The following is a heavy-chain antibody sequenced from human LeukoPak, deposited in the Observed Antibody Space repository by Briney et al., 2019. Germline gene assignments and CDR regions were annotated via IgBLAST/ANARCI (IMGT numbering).Heavy chain of an antibody. J-gene: IGHJ3*02. V-gene: IGHV4-61*08. CDR1: GGSISSGDYY. Sequence: SQTLSLTCTVSGGSISSGDYYWSWIRQPPGKGLEWIGYIYYSGSTNYNPSLKSRVTISVDTSKNQFSLKLSSVTAADTAVYYCAREGRSYGGNYDAFDIWGQGTMVTVSS. CDR2: IYYSGST. D-gene: IGHD4-23*01. CDR3: AREGRSYGGNYDAFDI.